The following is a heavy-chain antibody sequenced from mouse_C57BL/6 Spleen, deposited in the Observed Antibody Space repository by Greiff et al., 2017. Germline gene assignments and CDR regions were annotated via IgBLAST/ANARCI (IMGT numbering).Heavy chain of an antibody. V-gene: IGHV5-9-1*02. J-gene: IGHJ3*01. CDR3: TRVGPMVTTRAFAY. Sequence: EVQVVESGEGLVKPGGSLKLSCAASGFTFSSYAMSWVRQTPEKRLEWVAYISSGGDYIYYADTVKGRFTISRDNARNTLYLQMSSLKSEDTAMYYCTRVGPMVTTRAFAYWGQGTLVTVSA. CDR2: ISSGGDYI. D-gene: IGHD2-2*01. CDR1: GFTFSSYA.